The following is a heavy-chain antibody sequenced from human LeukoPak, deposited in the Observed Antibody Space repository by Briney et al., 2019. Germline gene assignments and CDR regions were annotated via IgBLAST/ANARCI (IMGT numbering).Heavy chain of an antibody. J-gene: IGHJ4*02. D-gene: IGHD2-2*01. CDR1: GFTFSSYA. Sequence: GGSLRLSCAASGFTFSSYAMHWVRQAPGKGLEWVAVISYDGSNKYYADSVKGRFTISRDNSKNTLYLQMNSLRDDDTAVYYCARGGRHRIWGYCSSTSCPLPFDYWGQGTLVTVSS. V-gene: IGHV3-30-3*01. CDR2: ISYDGSNK. CDR3: ARGGRHRIWGYCSSTSCPLPFDY.